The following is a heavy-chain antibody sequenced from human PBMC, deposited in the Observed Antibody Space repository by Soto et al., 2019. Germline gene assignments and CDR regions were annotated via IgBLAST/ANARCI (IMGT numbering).Heavy chain of an antibody. Sequence: PGGSLRLSCAASGFTFSSYGMHWVRQAPGKGLEWVSSISSSSSYIYYADSVKGRFTISRDNAKNSLYLQMNSLRAEDTAVYYCARSSLSSYGYLYGYWGQGTLVTVSS. V-gene: IGHV3-21*01. CDR2: ISSSSSYI. CDR3: ARSSLSSYGYLYGY. J-gene: IGHJ4*02. D-gene: IGHD5-18*01. CDR1: GFTFSSYG.